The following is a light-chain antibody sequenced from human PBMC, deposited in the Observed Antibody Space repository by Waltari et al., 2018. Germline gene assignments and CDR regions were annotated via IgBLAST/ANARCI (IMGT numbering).Light chain of an antibody. J-gene: IGKJ1*01. CDR1: QSVSRT. CDR2: GAS. V-gene: IGKV3-20*01. CDR3: QHYVRLPVT. Sequence: EIVLTQSPGTLSLSPGERATLSCRASQSVSRTLAWYQQKPGQATRLLIDGASTRATGIPDRFSGSGSGTDFSLTISRLEPEDFAVYYCQHYVRLPVTFGQGTKVEIK.